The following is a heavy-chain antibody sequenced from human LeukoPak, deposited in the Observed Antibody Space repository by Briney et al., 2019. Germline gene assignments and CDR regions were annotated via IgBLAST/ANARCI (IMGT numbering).Heavy chain of an antibody. CDR3: ARDAIVGATPDY. CDR2: IYHSGST. Sequence: SETLSLTCTVSGGSISSGGYYWSWIRQPPGKGLECIGYIYHSGSTYYNPSLKSRVTISVDRSKNQFSLKLSSVTAADTAVYYCARDAIVGATPDYWGQGTLVTVSS. D-gene: IGHD1-26*01. V-gene: IGHV4-30-2*01. CDR1: GGSISSGGYY. J-gene: IGHJ4*02.